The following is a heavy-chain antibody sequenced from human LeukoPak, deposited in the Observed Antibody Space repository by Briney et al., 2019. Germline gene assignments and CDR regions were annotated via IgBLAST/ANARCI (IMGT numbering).Heavy chain of an antibody. D-gene: IGHD3-16*01. Sequence: GASVKVSCKASGFTSTNFAVQWVRQARGQRLEWIGWIIVGSGATKCAQDFQERVTITRDLSTSTLYMELRSLTSEDTAVYYCAADLSNTRMGASYLDSWGQGTLVTVSS. J-gene: IGHJ4*02. V-gene: IGHV1-58*01. CDR1: GFTSTNFA. CDR2: IIVGSGAT. CDR3: AADLSNTRMGASYLDS.